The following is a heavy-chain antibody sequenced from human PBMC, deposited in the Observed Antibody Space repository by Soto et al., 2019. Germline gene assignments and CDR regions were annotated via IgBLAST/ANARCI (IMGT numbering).Heavy chain of an antibody. CDR1: GGTFSSYA. V-gene: IGHV1-69*06. D-gene: IGHD3-22*01. CDR2: IIPIFGTA. Sequence: QVQLVQSGAEVKKPGSSVKVSCKASGGTFSSYAISWVRQAPGQGLEWMGGIIPIFGTANYAQKFQGRVTITADKSTSTAYMELSSLRSEDTAVYYCARRGENYYDSSGYYPHFQHWGQGTLVTVSS. J-gene: IGHJ1*01. CDR3: ARRGENYYDSSGYYPHFQH.